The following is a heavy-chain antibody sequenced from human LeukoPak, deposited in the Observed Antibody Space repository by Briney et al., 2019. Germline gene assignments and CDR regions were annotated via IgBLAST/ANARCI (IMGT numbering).Heavy chain of an antibody. Sequence: HSGGSLRLSCATSGFGFTDYPMNWVRQAPGKGLEGISNIRTTAEGAKYAYYADSVKGRVTISRDDGKNTLYLHMNSLRDDDTAVYYCAADKRYAFDYWGQGILVTVSS. V-gene: IGHV3-48*02. D-gene: IGHD3-9*01. J-gene: IGHJ4*02. CDR2: IRTTAEGAKYA. CDR3: AADKRYAFDY. CDR1: GFGFTDYP.